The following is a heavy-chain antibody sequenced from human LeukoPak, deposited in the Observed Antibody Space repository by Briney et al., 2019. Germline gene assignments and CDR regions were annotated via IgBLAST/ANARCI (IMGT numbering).Heavy chain of an antibody. CDR3: ARAWVRRSSWYDY. V-gene: IGHV1-2*02. J-gene: IGHJ4*02. D-gene: IGHD6-13*01. CDR1: GYTFTGYY. CDR2: INPNSGGT. Sequence: ASVKVSCKASGYTFTGYYMHWVRQAPGQGLEWMGWINPNSGGTNYAQKFQGRVTMTRDTSISTAYMELSRLRSDDTAVYYCARAWVRRSSWYDYWGQGTLVTVSS.